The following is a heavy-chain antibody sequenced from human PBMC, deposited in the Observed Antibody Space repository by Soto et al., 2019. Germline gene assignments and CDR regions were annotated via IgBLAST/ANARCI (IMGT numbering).Heavy chain of an antibody. CDR2: ISGSGGNT. CDR1: GFVFSSYA. Sequence: EVQLLESGGGLVQPGGSLRLSCAASGFVFSSYARSWVRQAPGKGLEWVSTISGSGGNTYYADSVKGRFTISRDNSKNTLYLQMNSLRAEATALYYCAKDPRVHYYGSGSSSYWGQGTLVTVSS. CDR3: AKDPRVHYYGSGSSSY. J-gene: IGHJ4*02. D-gene: IGHD3-10*01. V-gene: IGHV3-23*01.